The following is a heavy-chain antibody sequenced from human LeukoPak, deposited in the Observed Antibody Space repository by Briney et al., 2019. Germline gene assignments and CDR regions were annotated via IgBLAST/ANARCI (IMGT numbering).Heavy chain of an antibody. CDR2: IYTSGST. D-gene: IGHD4/OR15-4a*01. Sequence: SETLSLTCTLSPGSISSYYWSWLRQPPGKGLEWIGRIYTSGSTNYNPSLKSRVTMSVDTSKNQFSLKLSSVTAADRAVYYCAREGGANRPLDYWGQGTLVTVSS. CDR3: AREGGANRPLDY. V-gene: IGHV4-4*07. J-gene: IGHJ4*02. CDR1: PGSISSYY.